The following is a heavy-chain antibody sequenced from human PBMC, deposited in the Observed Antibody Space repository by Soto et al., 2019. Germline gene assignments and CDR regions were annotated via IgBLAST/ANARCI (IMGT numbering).Heavy chain of an antibody. V-gene: IGHV1-18*01. J-gene: IGHJ6*02. D-gene: IGHD6-19*01. CDR3: AREGDSSGWYVAEFYYYYGMDV. CDR1: GYTFTSYG. Sequence: ASVKVSCKASGYTFTSYGISWVRQAPGQGLEWMGWISAYNGNTNYAQKLQGRVTMTTDTSTSTAYMELRSLRSDDTAVYYCAREGDSSGWYVAEFYYYYGMDVWGQRTTVTVSS. CDR2: ISAYNGNT.